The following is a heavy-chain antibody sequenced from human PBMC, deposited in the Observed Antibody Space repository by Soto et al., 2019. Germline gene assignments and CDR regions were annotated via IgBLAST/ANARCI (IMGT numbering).Heavy chain of an antibody. D-gene: IGHD5-12*01. J-gene: IGHJ6*03. CDR3: ARGRGYSGYDLGSYYYYYYMDV. CDR1: GGSFSGYY. V-gene: IGHV4-34*01. Sequence: PSETLSLTCAVYGGSFSGYYWSWIRQPPGKGLEWIGEINHSGSTNYNPSLKSRVTISVDTSKNQFSLKLSSVTAADTAVYYCARGRGYSGYDLGSYYYYYYMDVWGKGTTVTVSS. CDR2: INHSGST.